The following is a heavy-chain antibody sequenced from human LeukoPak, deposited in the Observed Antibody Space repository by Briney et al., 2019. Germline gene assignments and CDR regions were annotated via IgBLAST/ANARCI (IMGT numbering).Heavy chain of an antibody. CDR2: ISSSGSTI. J-gene: IGHJ3*02. CDR1: GFTFSSYE. V-gene: IGHV3-48*03. Sequence: GGSLRLSCAAYGFTFSSYEMNWVRQAPGKGLEWVSYISSSGSTIYYADSVKGRFTISRDNAKNSLYLQMNSLRAEDTAVYYCARGLGDYGGAFDIWGQGTMVTVSS. D-gene: IGHD4/OR15-4a*01. CDR3: ARGLGDYGGAFDI.